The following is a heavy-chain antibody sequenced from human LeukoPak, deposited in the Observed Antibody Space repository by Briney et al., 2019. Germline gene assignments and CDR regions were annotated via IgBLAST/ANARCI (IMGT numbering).Heavy chain of an antibody. V-gene: IGHV4-4*07. CDR3: ARKGWSPRYYYMDV. D-gene: IGHD2-15*01. CDR2: IFISGST. CDR1: GGSISSYK. Sequence: SETLSLTCTVSGGSISSYKWNWIRQPAGKGLEWIGRIFISGSTNYNPSLKSRVTISLVTYKNQFSLKLSSVTAADTAEYYCARKGWSPRYYYMDVWGKGTTVIVSS. J-gene: IGHJ6*03.